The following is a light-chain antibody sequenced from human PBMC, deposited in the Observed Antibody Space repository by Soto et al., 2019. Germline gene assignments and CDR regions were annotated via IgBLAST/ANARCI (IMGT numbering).Light chain of an antibody. CDR2: DAS. CDR1: QSVSSY. CDR3: QQRSNWPPYT. J-gene: IGKJ2*01. V-gene: IGKV3-11*01. Sequence: EIVLTQSPATLSLSPGERATLSCRASQSVSSYLAWYQQKPGQAPRLLIYDASNRATGIPARFSGSGSGTDFTHTISSLEAEDLAVYYCQQRSNWPPYTFGQGTKLEIK.